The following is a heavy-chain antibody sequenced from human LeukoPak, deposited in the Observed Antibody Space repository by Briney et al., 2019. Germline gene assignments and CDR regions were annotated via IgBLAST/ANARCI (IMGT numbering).Heavy chain of an antibody. CDR3: ARQSISGSSLSYFDY. CDR2: IYDSGST. D-gene: IGHD3-22*01. CDR1: GGSISSYY. V-gene: IGHV4-59*01. Sequence: SETLSLTCTVSGGSISSYYWSWIRQPPGKGLEWIGNIYDSGSTNYNPSLKSRVTISVDTSKNPCSLKVSSVTAADTAVYYCARQSISGSSLSYFDYWGQGTLVNVSS. J-gene: IGHJ4*02.